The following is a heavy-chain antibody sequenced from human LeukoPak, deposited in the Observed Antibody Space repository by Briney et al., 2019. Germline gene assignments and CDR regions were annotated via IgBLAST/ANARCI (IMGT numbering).Heavy chain of an antibody. V-gene: IGHV1-69*06. D-gene: IGHD3-22*01. CDR2: IIPIFGTA. J-gene: IGHJ4*02. Sequence: ASVKVSCKASGGTFSSYAISWVRQAPGQGLEWMGGIIPIFGTANYAQKFQGRVTITADKSTSTAYMELSSLRSEDTAVYYCARVGGYYDSSGYTNWGQGTLVTVSS. CDR1: GGTFSSYA. CDR3: ARVGGYYDSSGYTN.